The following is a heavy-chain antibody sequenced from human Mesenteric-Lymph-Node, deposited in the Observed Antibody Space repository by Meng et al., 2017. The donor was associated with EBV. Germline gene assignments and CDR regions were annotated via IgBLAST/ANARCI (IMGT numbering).Heavy chain of an antibody. D-gene: IGHD4-17*01. J-gene: IGHJ5*02. Sequence: GLVQPEGSLRPACAATWFPVSTNHMRWVRPAPGEGLEWISVTYLAGDTDYADSVKGRFTVSRDNSKNTLYLQMNSLRVEDTAVYYCARDWRTTVTTWGQGTLVTVSS. V-gene: IGHV3-53*01. CDR1: WFPVSTNH. CDR2: TYLAGDT. CDR3: ARDWRTTVTT.